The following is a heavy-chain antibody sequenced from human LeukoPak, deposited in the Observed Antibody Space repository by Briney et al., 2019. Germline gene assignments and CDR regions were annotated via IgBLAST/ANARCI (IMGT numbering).Heavy chain of an antibody. Sequence: PSETLSLTCAVYGGSFSDSYWSWIRQPPGKGLEWIGEINHSGSTNFKSSLKSRVTISVDTSKNQFSLKLSSVTAADTAVYFCARGSRYCSSISCYKYYYAMDVWDQGTTVTVSS. CDR2: INHSGST. CDR1: GGSFSDSY. D-gene: IGHD2-2*02. V-gene: IGHV4-34*01. J-gene: IGHJ6*02. CDR3: ARGSRYCSSISCYKYYYAMDV.